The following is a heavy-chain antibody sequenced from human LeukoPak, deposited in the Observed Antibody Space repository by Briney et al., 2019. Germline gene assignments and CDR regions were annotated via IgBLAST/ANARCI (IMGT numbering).Heavy chain of an antibody. CDR3: ARVGVAVAGTVGYFDY. Sequence: PGGSLRLSCAASGFTFSSYVMNWVRQAPGKGLEWVSVISGGGGSTYYADSVKGRFTISRDNSKNTLYLQMNSLRAEDTAVYYCARVGVAVAGTVGYFDYWGQGTLVTVSS. V-gene: IGHV3-23*01. CDR2: ISGGGGST. D-gene: IGHD6-19*01. J-gene: IGHJ4*02. CDR1: GFTFSSYV.